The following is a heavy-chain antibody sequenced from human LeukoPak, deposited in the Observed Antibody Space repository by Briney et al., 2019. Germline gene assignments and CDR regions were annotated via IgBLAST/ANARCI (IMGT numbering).Heavy chain of an antibody. V-gene: IGHV4-4*07. CDR2: IYTSGST. Sequence: SETLSLTCNVSGGSISSYYWSWIRQPAGKGLEWIGRIYTSGSTNYNPSLKSRVTMSVDTSKNQFSLKLSSVTAADTAVYYCARDPDAVAGTNAFDIWGQGTMVTVSS. CDR1: GGSISSYY. CDR3: ARDPDAVAGTNAFDI. J-gene: IGHJ3*02. D-gene: IGHD6-19*01.